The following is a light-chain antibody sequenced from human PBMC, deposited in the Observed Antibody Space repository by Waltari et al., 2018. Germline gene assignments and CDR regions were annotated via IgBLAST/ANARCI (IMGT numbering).Light chain of an antibody. CDR2: RDS. V-gene: IGLV3-9*01. CDR1: NIGSQN. Sequence: SYELTQPLSVSVALGQAAPLTCCAYNIGSQNVHWYHQKPGQAPVLVLYRDSNRPSGIPERFSGSNLGNTATLTISRAQAGDEGDYYCQVWDSTVIFGGGTKLTVL. CDR3: QVWDSTVI. J-gene: IGLJ2*01.